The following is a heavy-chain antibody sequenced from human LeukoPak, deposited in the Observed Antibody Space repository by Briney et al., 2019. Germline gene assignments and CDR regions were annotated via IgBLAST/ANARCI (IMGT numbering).Heavy chain of an antibody. Sequence: GESLKISCKASGYSFTSYWIGWERRMPGKGLEWMGIIYPYDSDTRYSPSFQGQVTISAVKSISTAYLQWSNLKASDTAMYYCARHIGYSVWNPDYWGQGTLVTVSS. J-gene: IGHJ4*02. V-gene: IGHV5-51*01. CDR2: IYPYDSDT. D-gene: IGHD5/OR15-5a*01. CDR1: GYSFTSYW. CDR3: ARHIGYSVWNPDY.